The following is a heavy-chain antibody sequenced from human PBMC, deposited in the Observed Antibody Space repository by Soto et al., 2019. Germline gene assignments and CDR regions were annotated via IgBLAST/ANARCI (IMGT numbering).Heavy chain of an antibody. J-gene: IGHJ6*02. V-gene: IGHV1-69*13. D-gene: IGHD2-2*02. Sequence: SVKVSCKASGGTFSSYAISWVRQAPGQGLEWMGGIIPIFGTANYAQKFQGRVTITADESTSTAYMELSSLRSEDTAVYYCAREAEYCSSTSCYTRAGMDVWRQGTTVTVSS. CDR1: GGTFSSYA. CDR3: AREAEYCSSTSCYTRAGMDV. CDR2: IIPIFGTA.